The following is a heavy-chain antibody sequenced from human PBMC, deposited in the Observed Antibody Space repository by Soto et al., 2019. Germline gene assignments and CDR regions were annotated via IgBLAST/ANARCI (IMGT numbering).Heavy chain of an antibody. CDR2: MYWDGDK. Sequence: QITLKESGPTPVKPTQTLTLTCTFSGFSVSSSEVGVGWIRQPAGKALEWLALMYWDGDKRYSPFLKGRLTITKDTSKNQVVLTMTNMDPVDTATYYCAHKGGRGAGMDVWGQGTTVTVSS. CDR3: AHKGGRGAGMDV. V-gene: IGHV2-5*02. CDR1: GFSVSSSEVG. D-gene: IGHD2-15*01. J-gene: IGHJ6*02.